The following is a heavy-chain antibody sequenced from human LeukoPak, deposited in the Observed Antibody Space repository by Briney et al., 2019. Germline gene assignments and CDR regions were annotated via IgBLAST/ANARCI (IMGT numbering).Heavy chain of an antibody. Sequence: GGSLRLSCAASGFTFSSYAMSWVRQAPGKGLEWVSAISGSGGSTYYADSVKDRFTISRDNSKNTLYLQMNSLRAEDTAVYYCAKIDYGDYVGTRDFDYWGQGTLVTVSS. J-gene: IGHJ4*02. CDR3: AKIDYGDYVGTRDFDY. CDR1: GFTFSSYA. CDR2: ISGSGGST. V-gene: IGHV3-23*01. D-gene: IGHD4-17*01.